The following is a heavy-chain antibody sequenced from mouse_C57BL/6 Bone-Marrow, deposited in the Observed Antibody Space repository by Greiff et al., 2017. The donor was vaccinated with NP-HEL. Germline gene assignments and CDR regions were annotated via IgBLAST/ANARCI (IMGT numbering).Heavy chain of an antibody. J-gene: IGHJ2*01. CDR2: INPNNGGT. V-gene: IGHV1-26*01. Sequence: VQLQQSGPELVKPGASVKISCKASGYTFTDYYMNWVKQSHGKSLEWIGDINPNNGGTSYNQKFKGKATLTVDKSSSTAYMELRSLTSEDSAVYYCARWDYYGSSYGEYWGQGTTLTVSS. D-gene: IGHD1-1*01. CDR1: GYTFTDYY. CDR3: ARWDYYGSSYGEY.